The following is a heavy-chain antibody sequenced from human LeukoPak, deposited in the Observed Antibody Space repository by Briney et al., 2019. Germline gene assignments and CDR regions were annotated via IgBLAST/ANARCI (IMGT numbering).Heavy chain of an antibody. J-gene: IGHJ6*02. CDR2: IYSGGST. Sequence: GGSLRLSCAASGFSFSNYALDWVRQAPGKGLEWVSVIYSGGSTYYADSVKGRFTISRDNSKNTLYLQMNSLRAEDTAVYYCARVLRFLEWPTYYYGMDVWGQGTTVTVSS. CDR1: GFSFSNYA. CDR3: ARVLRFLEWPTYYYGMDV. D-gene: IGHD3-3*01. V-gene: IGHV3-66*01.